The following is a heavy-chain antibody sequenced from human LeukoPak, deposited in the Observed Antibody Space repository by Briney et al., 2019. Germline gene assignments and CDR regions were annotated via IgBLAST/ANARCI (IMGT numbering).Heavy chain of an antibody. D-gene: IGHD6-13*01. CDR1: GGSISSGGYY. V-gene: IGHV4-31*03. J-gene: IGHJ4*02. Sequence: SQTLSLTCTVSGGSISSGGYYWSWIRQHPGKGLGWMGYIYYSGSTYYNPSLKSRVTISVDTSKNQFSLKLTSVTAADTAVYYCARGHSSSWYPFTYWGQGTLVTVSS. CDR3: ARGHSSSWYPFTY. CDR2: IYYSGST.